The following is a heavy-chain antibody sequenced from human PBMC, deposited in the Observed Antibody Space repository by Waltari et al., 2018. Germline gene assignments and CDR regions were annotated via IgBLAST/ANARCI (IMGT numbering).Heavy chain of an antibody. J-gene: IGHJ3*02. CDR2: INHSGRT. CDR3: ARSKDCSSTSCSDAFDI. D-gene: IGHD2-2*01. Sequence: QVQLQQWGAGLLKPSETLSLTCAVYGGSFSGYYWSWIRQPPGKGLEWIGKINHSGRTNSNPSLKSRVPISVDTSKNPFSLMLSSVTAADTSVYYCARSKDCSSTSCSDAFDIWGQGTMVTVSS. CDR1: GGSFSGYY. V-gene: IGHV4-34*01.